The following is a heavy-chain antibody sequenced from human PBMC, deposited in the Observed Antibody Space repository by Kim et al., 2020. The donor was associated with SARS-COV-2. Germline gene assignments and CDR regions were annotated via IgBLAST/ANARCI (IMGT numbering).Heavy chain of an antibody. CDR2: IRSKAYGGTT. J-gene: IGHJ4*02. CDR1: GFTFGDYA. Sequence: GGSLRLSCTASGFTFGDYAMSWVRQAPGKGLEWVGFIRSKAYGGTTEYAASVKGRFTISRDDSKSIAYLQMNSLKTEDTAVYYCTRDESIFGVVSDYWGQGTLVTVSS. CDR3: TRDESIFGVVSDY. D-gene: IGHD3-3*01. V-gene: IGHV3-49*04.